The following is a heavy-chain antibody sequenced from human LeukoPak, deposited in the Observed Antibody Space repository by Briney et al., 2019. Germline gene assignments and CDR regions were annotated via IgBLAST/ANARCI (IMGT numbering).Heavy chain of an antibody. CDR3: AKARYGGNPDYYYYMDV. CDR1: GFTFSSYA. J-gene: IGHJ6*03. D-gene: IGHD4/OR15-4a*01. CDR2: ISGSGGST. V-gene: IGHV3-23*01. Sequence: GGSLRLSCAASGFTFSSYAMSWVRQAPGKGLEWVSAISGSGGSTYYADSVKGRFTISRDNSKNTLYLQMNSLRAEDTAVYYCAKARYGGNPDYYYYMDVWGKGTTVTVSS.